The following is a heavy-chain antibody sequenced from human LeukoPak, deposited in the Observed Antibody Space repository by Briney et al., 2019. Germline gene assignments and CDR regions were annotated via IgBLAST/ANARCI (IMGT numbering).Heavy chain of an antibody. CDR3: ARGHDWARAFDI. CDR1: GFTFSSYE. CDR2: ISTSGSTI. J-gene: IGHJ3*02. D-gene: IGHD3-9*01. V-gene: IGHV3-48*03. Sequence: GGSLRLSCAASGFTFSSYEMNWVRQAPGKGLEWVSYISTSGSTIYYADSVKGRFTISRDNAKNSLYLQMNSLRAEDTAAYYCARGHDWARAFDIWGQGTMVTVSS.